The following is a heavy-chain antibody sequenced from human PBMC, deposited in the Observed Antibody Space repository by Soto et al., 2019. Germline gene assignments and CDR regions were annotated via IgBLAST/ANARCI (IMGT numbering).Heavy chain of an antibody. CDR1: GFTFSSYA. Sequence: EVQLLESGGGLVQPGGSLRLSCAASGFTFSSYAMSWVRQAPGKGLEWVSVISGSGGSTYYADSVKGRFTISRDNSKNTLYLQMNSLRAEDTAVYYCAKGSEGLMTWLRFNYWGQGTLVTVSS. CDR3: AKGSEGLMTWLRFNY. J-gene: IGHJ4*02. CDR2: ISGSGGST. V-gene: IGHV3-23*01. D-gene: IGHD5-12*01.